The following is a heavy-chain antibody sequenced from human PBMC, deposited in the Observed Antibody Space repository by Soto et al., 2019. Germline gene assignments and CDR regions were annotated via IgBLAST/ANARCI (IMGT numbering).Heavy chain of an antibody. J-gene: IGHJ3*02. V-gene: IGHV3-7*04. CDR3: ARGDYYDSSGPFSDAFDI. D-gene: IGHD3-22*01. CDR1: GFTLSIHW. Sequence: PGGSLRLSCAASGFTLSIHWMSWVRQAPEKGLEWVANIKPDGSEKWYVDSVKGRFTISRDNAKNSLYLQMNSLRAEDTAVYYCARGDYYDSSGPFSDAFDIWGQGTMVTVSS. CDR2: IKPDGSEK.